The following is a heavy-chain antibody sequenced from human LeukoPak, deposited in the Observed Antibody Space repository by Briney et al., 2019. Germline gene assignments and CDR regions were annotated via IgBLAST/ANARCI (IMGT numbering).Heavy chain of an antibody. D-gene: IGHD3-10*01. CDR3: ARELGGPYYYGMDV. CDR1: GFTFSSYS. Sequence: GGSLRLSCAASGFTFSSYSMNWVRQAPGRGLEWVSSISSSSRYIYYADSVEGRFTISRDNAKNSLYLQMNSLRAEDTAVYYCARELGGPYYYGMDVWGQGTTVTVSS. J-gene: IGHJ6*02. CDR2: ISSSSRYI. V-gene: IGHV3-21*01.